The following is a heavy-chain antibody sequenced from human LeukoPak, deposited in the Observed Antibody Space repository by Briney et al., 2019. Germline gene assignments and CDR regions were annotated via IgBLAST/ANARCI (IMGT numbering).Heavy chain of an antibody. CDR3: ARLRSLGGRGYYMDV. J-gene: IGHJ6*03. Sequence: SETLSLTGAVYGGSFSGYYWSWIRQPPGKGLGWIGEINHSGSTNYNPSLKSRVTISVDTSKNQFSLKLSSVSAADTAVYYCARLRSLGGRGYYMDVWGKGTTVTVSS. V-gene: IGHV4-34*01. D-gene: IGHD3-3*01. CDR1: GGSFSGYY. CDR2: INHSGST.